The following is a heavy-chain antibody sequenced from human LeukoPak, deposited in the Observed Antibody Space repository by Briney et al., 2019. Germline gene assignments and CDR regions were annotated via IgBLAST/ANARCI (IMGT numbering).Heavy chain of an antibody. V-gene: IGHV1-18*01. D-gene: IGHD3-16*02. CDR1: GYTFSSYG. Sequence: GASVKVSCKASGYTFSSYGISWVRQAPGQGLEWMGWISVHNGNTEYAQKFQGRVIMTTDTFTSTAYMELRSLRSDDTAVYYCARDQYDSVWGSHRPYFDYWGQGTLVTVSS. CDR3: ARDQYDSVWGSHRPYFDY. CDR2: ISVHNGNT. J-gene: IGHJ4*02.